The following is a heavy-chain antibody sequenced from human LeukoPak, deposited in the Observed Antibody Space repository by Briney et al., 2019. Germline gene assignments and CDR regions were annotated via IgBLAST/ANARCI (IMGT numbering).Heavy chain of an antibody. J-gene: IGHJ4*02. D-gene: IGHD2-2*02. CDR2: ISAYNGNT. Sequence: ASVKVSCKASGYTFTSYGISWVRQAPGQGLEWMGWISAYNGNTNYAQKLQGRVTMTTDTSTSTVYMELRSLRSDDTAVYYCARDYCSSTSCYTLFGYWGQGTLVTVSS. V-gene: IGHV1-18*01. CDR1: GYTFTSYG. CDR3: ARDYCSSTSCYTLFGY.